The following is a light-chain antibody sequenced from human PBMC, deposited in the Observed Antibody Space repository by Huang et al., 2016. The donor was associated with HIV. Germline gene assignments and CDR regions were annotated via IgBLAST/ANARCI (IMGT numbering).Light chain of an antibody. CDR3: QQLSLYPVT. Sequence: IQLTQSPSFLSASVGDRVVITCRASQDIGTSLAWYQVNPGKAPKLLIFAVSSLQSGVPARVSGDGTGTEFTLTIWNLQPEDFATYYCQQLSLYPVTFGGGSRVE. J-gene: IGKJ4*01. V-gene: IGKV1-9*01. CDR2: AVS. CDR1: QDIGTS.